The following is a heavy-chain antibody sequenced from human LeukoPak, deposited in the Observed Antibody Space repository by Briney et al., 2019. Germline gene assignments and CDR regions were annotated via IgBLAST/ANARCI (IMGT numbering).Heavy chain of an antibody. J-gene: IGHJ5*02. D-gene: IGHD2-15*01. CDR1: GFTFSSYS. CDR2: ISSSSSYI. Sequence: GGSLRLSCAASGFTFSSYSMNWVRQAPGKGLEWVSSISSSSSYIYYADSVKGRFTISRDNAKNSLYLQMNSLRAEDTAVYYCARVRYCSGGSCSETDWFDPWGQGTLVTVSS. V-gene: IGHV3-21*01. CDR3: ARVRYCSGGSCSETDWFDP.